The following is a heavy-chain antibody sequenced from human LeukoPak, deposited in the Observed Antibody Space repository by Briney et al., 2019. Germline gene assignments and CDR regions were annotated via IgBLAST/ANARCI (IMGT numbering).Heavy chain of an antibody. CDR1: GGSFSGYY. D-gene: IGHD6-19*01. CDR2: INHSGST. J-gene: IGHJ2*01. Sequence: SETLSLTCAVYGGSFSGYYWSWIRQPPGKGLEWIGEINHSGSTNHNPSLKSRVTISVDTSKNQFSLKLSSVTAADTAVYYCARGAAVAALYWYFDLWGRGTLVTVSS. V-gene: IGHV4-34*01. CDR3: ARGAAVAALYWYFDL.